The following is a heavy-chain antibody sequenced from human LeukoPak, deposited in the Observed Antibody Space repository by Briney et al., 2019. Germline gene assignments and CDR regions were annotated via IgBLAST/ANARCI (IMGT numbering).Heavy chain of an antibody. J-gene: IGHJ4*02. D-gene: IGHD3-16*01. V-gene: IGHV3-21*04. Sequence: GGSLRLPCAASGFTFGAYTINWVRQAPGKGLEWVSCIFSRSESILYADSVKGRFTISRDNSKNTLYLQMNSLRAEDTAVYYCATQGGNFDYWGQGTLVTVSS. CDR1: GFTFGAYT. CDR2: IFSRSESI. CDR3: ATQGGNFDY.